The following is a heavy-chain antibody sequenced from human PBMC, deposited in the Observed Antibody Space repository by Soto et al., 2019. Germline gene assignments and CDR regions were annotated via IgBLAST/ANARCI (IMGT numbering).Heavy chain of an antibody. CDR3: ASTAMGNYYYYYGMDV. CDR2: IYYSGST. V-gene: IGHV4-39*01. CDR1: GGSISSSSYY. D-gene: IGHD5-18*01. J-gene: IGHJ6*02. Sequence: SETLSLTCTVSGGSISSSSYYWGWIRQPPGKGLEWIGSIYYSGSTYYNPSLKSRVTISVDTSKNQFSLKLSSVTAADTAVYYCASTAMGNYYYYYGMDVWGQGTMVTVSS.